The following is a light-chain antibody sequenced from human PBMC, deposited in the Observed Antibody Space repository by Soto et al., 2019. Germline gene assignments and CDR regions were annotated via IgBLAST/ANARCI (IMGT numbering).Light chain of an antibody. CDR3: SSYTAFSAPVV. Sequence: QSALTQPASVSGSPRQSITISCTGTSSDVGDGDFVSWYQQRPGNAPKLMIYKVSNRPSGVSNRFSGSKSGNTASLTISGLQPEDEADYYCSSYTAFSAPVVFGGGTKVTVL. CDR2: KVS. V-gene: IGLV2-14*01. J-gene: IGLJ2*01. CDR1: SSDVGDGDF.